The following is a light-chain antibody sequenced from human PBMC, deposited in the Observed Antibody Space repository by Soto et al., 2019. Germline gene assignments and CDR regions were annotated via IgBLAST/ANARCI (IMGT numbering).Light chain of an antibody. V-gene: IGKV1-27*01. J-gene: IGKJ1*01. CDR3: QKYNSAPLT. Sequence: DIQMTQSPSSLSASVGDRVTITCRASQSISSYLNWYQQKPGKAPKLLIYAASTLQSGVPSRFSGGGSGTDFTLTISSLQPEDVATYYCQKYNSAPLTFGQGTKVDIK. CDR1: QSISSY. CDR2: AAS.